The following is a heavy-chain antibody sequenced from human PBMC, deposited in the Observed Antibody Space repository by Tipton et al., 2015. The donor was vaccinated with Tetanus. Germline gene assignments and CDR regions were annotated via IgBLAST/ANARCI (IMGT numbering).Heavy chain of an antibody. J-gene: IGHJ4*02. CDR2: ESGPTVYTK. D-gene: IGHD2-21*02. Sequence: SLRLYCAASGFTFSNFPMAWVRKVPGKGLAWVSGESGPTVYTKYYADSVRGRFTISRDNAKNSLYLQMISLRAEDTAVYSCARGMAEASNGGCDFYSDYVGQLTLVTVSS. CDR1: GFTFSNFP. V-gene: IGHV3-21*01. CDR3: ARGMAEASNGGCDFYSDY.